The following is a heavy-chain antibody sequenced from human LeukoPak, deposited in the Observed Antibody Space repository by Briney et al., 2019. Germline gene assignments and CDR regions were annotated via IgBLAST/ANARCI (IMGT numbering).Heavy chain of an antibody. D-gene: IGHD3-9*01. V-gene: IGHV4-59*08. CDR2: IYYSGST. CDR1: GGSISSYY. Sequence: SETLSLTCTVSGGSISSYYWSWIRQPPGKGLEWIGYIYYSGSTNYNPSLKSRVTISVDTSKNQFSLKLSSVTAADTAVYYCRLVSEGYYYYGMDVWGQGTTVTVPS. J-gene: IGHJ6*02. CDR3: RLVSEGYYYYGMDV.